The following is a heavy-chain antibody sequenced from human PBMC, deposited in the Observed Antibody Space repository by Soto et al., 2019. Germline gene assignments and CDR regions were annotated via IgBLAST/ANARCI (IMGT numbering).Heavy chain of an antibody. V-gene: IGHV1-3*01. D-gene: IGHD2-2*01. CDR1: GYTFARYT. CDR2: INPDNGNT. J-gene: IGHJ4*02. CDR3: ARARRYCSSTTCSAFDY. Sequence: ASVKVSCKASGYTFARYTMNWVRQAPGQRLEWMGWINPDNGNTKSSQKFQDRVIITRDTSASTAYMDLSSLSSEDTAVYYCARARRYCSSTTCSAFDYWGQGTLVTVSS.